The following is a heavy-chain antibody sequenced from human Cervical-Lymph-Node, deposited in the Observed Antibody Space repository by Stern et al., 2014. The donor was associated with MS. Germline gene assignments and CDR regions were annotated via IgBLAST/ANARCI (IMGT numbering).Heavy chain of an antibody. CDR2: VNPTAGRT. V-gene: IGHV1-46*03. Sequence: QVQLVQSGAEVKKPGASVKVSCKASGDSFASYPIHWLRQAPGQGPAWMGIVNPTAGRTTYAQTLQGRVTMTRDTSTRTVYMELSSLRPEDTAMYFCATPLPYATWGQGTRVTVSS. J-gene: IGHJ5*02. CDR3: ATPLPYAT. CDR1: GDSFASYP. D-gene: IGHD4-17*01.